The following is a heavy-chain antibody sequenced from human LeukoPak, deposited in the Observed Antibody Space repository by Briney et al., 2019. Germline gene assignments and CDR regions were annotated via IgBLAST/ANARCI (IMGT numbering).Heavy chain of an antibody. CDR3: AKEPNYYGSGSLDY. CDR1: GFTFSSYG. J-gene: IGHJ4*02. CDR2: ISYDGSNK. D-gene: IGHD3-10*01. Sequence: GGSLRLSCAASGFTFSSYGMHWVRQAPGKGLEWVAVISYDGSNKYFADSVKGRFTISRDNSKNTLYLQMNSLRAEDTAVYYCAKEPNYYGSGSLDYWGQGALVTVSS. V-gene: IGHV3-30*18.